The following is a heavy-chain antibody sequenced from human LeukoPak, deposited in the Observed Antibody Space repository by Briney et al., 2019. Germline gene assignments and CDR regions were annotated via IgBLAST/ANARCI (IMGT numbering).Heavy chain of an antibody. CDR3: ARHASYSRAPRFDY. D-gene: IGHD6-13*01. J-gene: IGHJ4*02. CDR1: GGSIRSSSYY. V-gene: IGHV4-39*01. CDR2: IYYSGST. Sequence: SETLSLTCTVSGGSIRSSSYYWGWIRQPPGKGLEWIASIYYSGSTYYNPPLKSRVTISVDTSKNQFSLKLSSVTAADTAVYYCARHASYSRAPRFDYWGQGTLVTVSS.